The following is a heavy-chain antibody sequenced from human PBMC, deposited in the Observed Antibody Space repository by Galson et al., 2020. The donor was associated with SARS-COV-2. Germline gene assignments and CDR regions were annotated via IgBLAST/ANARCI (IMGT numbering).Heavy chain of an antibody. CDR3: ARDRSGKFAP. J-gene: IGHJ5*02. Sequence: NSGGSLRLSCAASGFTFSSYSMNWVRQAPGKGLEWVSSISSSSSYIYYADSVKGRFTISRDNAKNSLYLQMNSLRAEDTAVYYCARDRSGKFAPWGQGTLVTVSS. CDR2: ISSSSSYI. V-gene: IGHV3-21*01. CDR1: GFTFSSYS.